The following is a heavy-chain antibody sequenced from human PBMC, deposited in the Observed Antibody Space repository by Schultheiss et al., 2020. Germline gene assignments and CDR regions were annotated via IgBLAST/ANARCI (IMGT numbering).Heavy chain of an antibody. V-gene: IGHV3-30*03. Sequence: GESLKISCAASGFTFSSYGMHWVRQVPGKGLEWVTFLSFDGGKEFYADSVKGRFTVSRDSSKNTVFLQMNSLRGDDTGVYYCARDSGSSPSDLDFWGQGTLVTVSS. CDR1: GFTFSSYG. D-gene: IGHD6-6*01. CDR2: LSFDGGKE. CDR3: ARDSGSSPSDLDF. J-gene: IGHJ4*02.